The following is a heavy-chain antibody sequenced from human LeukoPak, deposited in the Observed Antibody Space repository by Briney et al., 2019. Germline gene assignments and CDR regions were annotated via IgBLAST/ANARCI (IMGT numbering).Heavy chain of an antibody. J-gene: IGHJ4*02. D-gene: IGHD3-22*01. V-gene: IGHV3-23*01. CDR2: ISGNGGRT. CDR3: AKDVDRVQSYYFDY. Sequence: GGSLRLSCAASGFTFSSYAMSWVRQAPGKGLEWVSTISGNGGRTYYADSAKGRFTISRDNSKNTLYLQMNSLRAEDTAIYYCAKDVDRVQSYYFDYWGQGTLVTVSS. CDR1: GFTFSSYA.